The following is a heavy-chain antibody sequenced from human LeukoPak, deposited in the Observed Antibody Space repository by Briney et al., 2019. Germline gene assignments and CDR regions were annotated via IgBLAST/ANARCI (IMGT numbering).Heavy chain of an antibody. J-gene: IGHJ3*02. CDR1: GDSMSTYY. CDR2: IYNTGST. V-gene: IGHV4-59*08. D-gene: IGHD3-3*01. Sequence: PSETLSLTCIVSGDSMSTYYWSWIRQAPGKGLEWIGKIYNTGSTTYNPSLKSRLSISVDLSNKQFSLRLTSVTAADTAVYYCARHDTYDYWSGSYREYDAFDIWGPGTMVIVSS. CDR3: ARHDTYDYWSGSYREYDAFDI.